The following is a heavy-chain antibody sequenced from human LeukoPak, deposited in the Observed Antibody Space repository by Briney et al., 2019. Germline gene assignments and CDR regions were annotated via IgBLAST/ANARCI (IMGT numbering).Heavy chain of an antibody. V-gene: IGHV4-59*12. Sequence: SETLSLTCNVSGGSISNYYWTWIRQPPGEGLEWIGYIYSSGSTNYNPSLKSRVTISVDRSKNQFSLKLSSVTAADTAVYYCASGGPYYDSTDAFDIWGQGTMVTVSS. D-gene: IGHD3-22*01. CDR1: GGSISNYY. CDR2: IYSSGST. CDR3: ASGGPYYDSTDAFDI. J-gene: IGHJ3*02.